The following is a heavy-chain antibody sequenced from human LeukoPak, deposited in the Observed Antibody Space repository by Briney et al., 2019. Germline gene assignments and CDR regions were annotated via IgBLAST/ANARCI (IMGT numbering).Heavy chain of an antibody. CDR2: IYTSGST. D-gene: IGHD3-22*01. J-gene: IGHJ4*02. Sequence: SSETLSLTCTVSGGSISSYYWSWIRQPAGKGLEWIGRIYTSGSTNYNPSLKSRVTMSVDTSKNQFSLKLSSVTAADTAVYYCASGQYYDSSGYSIDYWGQGTLVTVSS. CDR3: ASGQYYDSSGYSIDY. V-gene: IGHV4-4*07. CDR1: GGSISSYY.